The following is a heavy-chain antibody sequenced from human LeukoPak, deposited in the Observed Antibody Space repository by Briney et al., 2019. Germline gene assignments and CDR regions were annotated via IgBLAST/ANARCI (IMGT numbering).Heavy chain of an antibody. CDR2: IHGNGGT. J-gene: IGHJ3*01. Sequence: GGSLRLSCAASGFTFSSYAMSWVRQAPGKGLEWVSVIHGNGGTYYADSVKGRFTISSDSSKNTLYLQMNSLRAEDTAVYYCEGWLQSDAFDVWGQGTMVTVSS. CDR3: EGWLQSDAFDV. D-gene: IGHD5-24*01. V-gene: IGHV3-23*01. CDR1: GFTFSSYA.